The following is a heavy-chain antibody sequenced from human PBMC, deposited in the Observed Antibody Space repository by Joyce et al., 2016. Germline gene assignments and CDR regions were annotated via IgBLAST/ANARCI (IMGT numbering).Heavy chain of an antibody. CDR3: ARIGDSGYDY. J-gene: IGHJ1*01. CDR1: GFSLRTTGMC. CDR2: IDWDGDK. V-gene: IGHV2-70*13. Sequence: QVTLRESGPALVKPTQNLTLTCTFSGFSLRTTGMCVSWIRQSSGKALEWLAVIDWDGDKYHSPSLKARLTISKDSSEDQVVLRMTNMDPVDTATYYCARIGDSGYDYWGQGMLVTVSS. D-gene: IGHD3-16*01.